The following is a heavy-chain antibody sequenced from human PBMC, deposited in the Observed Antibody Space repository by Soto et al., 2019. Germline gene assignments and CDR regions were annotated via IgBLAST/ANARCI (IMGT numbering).Heavy chain of an antibody. V-gene: IGHV3-23*01. Sequence: EVQLLESGGGLVQPGGSLRLSCAASGFTFSNHAMNWVRQAPGKGLEWVSLISGSGDTSYADSVKGRITISRDNSKNTVYLQMNSLRAEDTALDYCAHQAEGYYLPFDHWGQGTLVTVSS. D-gene: IGHD3-3*01. CDR1: GFTFSNHA. CDR3: AHQAEGYYLPFDH. J-gene: IGHJ4*02. CDR2: ISGSGDT.